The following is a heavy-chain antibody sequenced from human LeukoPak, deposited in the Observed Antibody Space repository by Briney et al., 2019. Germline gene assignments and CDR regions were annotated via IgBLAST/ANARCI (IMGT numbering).Heavy chain of an antibody. Sequence: PSETLSLTCTVSGGSIRSYYWSWIRQPPGKGLEWIAYIYYSGSTNYNPSLKSRVTISVDTSKNQFSLKLSSVTAADTAVYYCANRREWGQGTLVTVSS. V-gene: IGHV4-59*12. D-gene: IGHD1-26*01. CDR3: ANRRE. CDR2: IYYSGST. CDR1: GGSIRSYY. J-gene: IGHJ4*02.